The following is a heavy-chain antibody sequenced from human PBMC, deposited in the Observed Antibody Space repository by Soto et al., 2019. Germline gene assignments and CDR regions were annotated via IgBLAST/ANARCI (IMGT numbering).Heavy chain of an antibody. CDR2: IGTAGDT. J-gene: IGHJ4*02. Sequence: GGSLRLSCAASGFTFSSYDMHWVRQATGKGLEWVSAIGTAGDTYYPGSVKGRFTISRENAKNSLYLQMNSLRAEDTAVYYCARVGYCSSTSCYAPPLYWGQGTLVTVSS. CDR3: ARVGYCSSTSCYAPPLY. D-gene: IGHD2-2*01. V-gene: IGHV3-13*01. CDR1: GFTFSSYD.